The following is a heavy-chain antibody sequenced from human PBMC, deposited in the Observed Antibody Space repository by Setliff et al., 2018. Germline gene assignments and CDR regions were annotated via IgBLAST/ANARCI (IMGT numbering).Heavy chain of an antibody. CDR1: GYSFTSYW. V-gene: IGHV5-51*01. CDR3: ARYDSSGYHYYYGMDV. CDR2: IYPGDSDT. D-gene: IGHD3-22*01. J-gene: IGHJ6*02. Sequence: GESLKISCKGSGYSFTSYWIGWVRQMPGKGLEWMGIIYPGDSDTRYSPSFQGQVTISADRSITTAYLQWSSLKASDTAMYYCARYDSSGYHYYYGMDVWGQGTTVTVSS.